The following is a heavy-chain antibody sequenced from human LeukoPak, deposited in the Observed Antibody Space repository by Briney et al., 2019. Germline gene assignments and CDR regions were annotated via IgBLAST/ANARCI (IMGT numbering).Heavy chain of an antibody. CDR1: GSSISSYY. CDR3: ARGSGGSYFDY. Sequence: PSETLSLTCTVSGSSISSYYWSWIRQPPGKGLKWIAYIYYSGSTNYNPSLKSRVTISVDTSKKKFSLNLSSVTAADTAVYYCARGSGGSYFDYWGQGTLVTVSS. CDR2: IYYSGST. D-gene: IGHD1-26*01. V-gene: IGHV4-59*01. J-gene: IGHJ4*02.